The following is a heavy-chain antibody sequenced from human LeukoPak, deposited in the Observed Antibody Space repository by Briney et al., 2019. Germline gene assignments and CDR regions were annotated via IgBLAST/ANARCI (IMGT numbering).Heavy chain of an antibody. CDR2: IIPIFGTA. CDR3: ARDITMIVVVMGREFNWFDP. D-gene: IGHD3-22*01. CDR1: GGTFSSYA. J-gene: IGHJ5*02. V-gene: IGHV1-69*06. Sequence: GASVKVSCKASGGTFSSYAISWVRQAPGQGLEWMGGIIPIFGTANYAQKFQGRVTITADKSTSTAYMELSSLRSEDTAVYYCARDITMIVVVMGREFNWFDPWGQGTLVTVSS.